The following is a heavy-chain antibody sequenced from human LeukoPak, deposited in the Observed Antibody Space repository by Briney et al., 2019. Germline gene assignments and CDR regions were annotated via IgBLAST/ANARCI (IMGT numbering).Heavy chain of an antibody. V-gene: IGHV1-2*06. CDR2: INTSSGDT. J-gene: IGHJ4*02. D-gene: IGHD2/OR15-2a*01. CDR1: VYTFTSYV. Sequence: GASVKVSCKASVYTFTSYVINSVRQATGQGVERMGRINTSSGDTNYAQKFKGRVTMTRETSISPSYMELSRVTFDDTAVDYCERVTGVTNSKNALGFWGQGTLVTVSS. CDR3: ERVTGVTNSKNALGF.